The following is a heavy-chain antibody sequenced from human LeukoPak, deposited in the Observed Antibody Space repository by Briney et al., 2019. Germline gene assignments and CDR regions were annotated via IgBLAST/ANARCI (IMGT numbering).Heavy chain of an antibody. J-gene: IGHJ6*03. CDR1: GGSFSGYY. Sequence: SETLSLTCAVYGGSFSGYYWSWIRQPPGKGLEWNGAINNSGSTNYNPSLKSRVTISVDTSKNQFSLKLSSVTAADTAVYYCARGPRGYCSSTSCYRNWANYYYYMDVWGKGTTVTVSS. D-gene: IGHD2-2*01. CDR3: ARGPRGYCSSTSCYRNWANYYYYMDV. CDR2: INNSGST. V-gene: IGHV4-34*01.